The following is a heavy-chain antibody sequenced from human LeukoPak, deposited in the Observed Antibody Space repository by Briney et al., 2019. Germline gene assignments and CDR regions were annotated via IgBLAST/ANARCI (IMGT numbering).Heavy chain of an antibody. Sequence: GGSLRLSCAASGFTVSSNYMNWVRQAPGKGLEWVSVIYSGDSTYYADSVKGRFTISRDNSRNTLYLQMNTLRAEDTAVYFCAKSPVSSCRGSLCYPFDYWGQGNLVTVSS. CDR3: AKSPVSSCRGSLCYPFDY. J-gene: IGHJ4*02. CDR1: GFTVSSNY. D-gene: IGHD2-15*01. CDR2: IYSGDST. V-gene: IGHV3-53*01.